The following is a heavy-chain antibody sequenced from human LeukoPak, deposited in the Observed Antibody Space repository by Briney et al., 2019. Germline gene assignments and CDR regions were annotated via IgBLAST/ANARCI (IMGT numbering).Heavy chain of an antibody. J-gene: IGHJ4*02. V-gene: IGHV4-59*08. CDR2: INYSGST. D-gene: IGHD3-22*01. CDR3: AGTSGYYYYYFDY. CDR1: GGSISSYY. Sequence: SETLSLTCTVSGGSISSYYWSWIRQPPGKGLEWIGYINYSGSTNYNPSLKSRVTISVDTSKNQFSLKLSSVTAADTAVYYCAGTSGYYYYYFDYWGQGTLVTVSS.